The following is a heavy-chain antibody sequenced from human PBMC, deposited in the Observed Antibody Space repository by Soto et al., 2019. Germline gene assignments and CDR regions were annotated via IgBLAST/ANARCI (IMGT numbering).Heavy chain of an antibody. V-gene: IGHV4-31*03. CDR2: IYYSGST. D-gene: IGHD3-10*01. CDR1: CGSISSGGYY. Sequence: CTVSCGSISSGGYYWSCIRQHPGKRLEWIGYIYYSGSTYYNPSLKSRVTISVDTSKNQFSLKLSSVTAADTAVYYCARRYGSAFDIWGQGTMVTVSS. J-gene: IGHJ3*02. CDR3: ARRYGSAFDI.